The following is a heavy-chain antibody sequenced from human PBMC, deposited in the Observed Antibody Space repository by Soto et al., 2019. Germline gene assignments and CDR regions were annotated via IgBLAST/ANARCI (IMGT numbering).Heavy chain of an antibody. CDR1: GGSISSGGYY. J-gene: IGHJ5*02. D-gene: IGHD5-12*01. CDR2: IYYSGST. V-gene: IGHV4-31*03. Sequence: QVQLQESGPGLVKPSQTLSLTCTVSGGSISSGGYYWSWIRQHPGKGLEWIGYIYYSGSTYYNPSLKSRVTISVETSKNQFSLKLSSVTAADTAVYYCARALSGYSGFPPAEGSGWFDPWGQGTLVTVSS. CDR3: ARALSGYSGFPPAEGSGWFDP.